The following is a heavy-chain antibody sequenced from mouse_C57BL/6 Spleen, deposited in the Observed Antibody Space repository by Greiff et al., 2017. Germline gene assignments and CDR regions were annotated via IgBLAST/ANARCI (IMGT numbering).Heavy chain of an antibody. V-gene: IGHV1-64*01. CDR1: GESGTRYW. J-gene: IGHJ1*03. CDR2: SHPNSGRT. CDR3: AKPEGYYGSSDWYFDV. D-gene: IGHD1-1*01. Sequence: QVQLKKPGEERGKRGASVKWSCKASGESGTRYWRNGVKKRPGQGLEGNGMSHPNSGRTNYNEKCKSKETLTVDKASSTAYMKLSSLTSEDYAVYYCAKPEGYYGSSDWYFDVWGTGTTVTVSS.